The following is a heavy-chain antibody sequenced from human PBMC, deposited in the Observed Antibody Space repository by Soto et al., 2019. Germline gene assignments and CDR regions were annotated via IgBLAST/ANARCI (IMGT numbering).Heavy chain of an antibody. J-gene: IGHJ4*02. CDR1: CGSISSRGSMSGRSFY. V-gene: IGHV4-39*01. CDR3: AIHRTFRPFDY. CDR2: ISYSDDS. D-gene: IGHD2-8*01. Sequence: QLQLQESGPGLVKPSETLSLTCTVSCGSISSRGSMSGRSFYWGWMRQPPGKGLEWIASISYSDDSFNNSSLKSLLTTSVDTSKNQVYLSLRSVTAAYPAVDYGAIHRTFRPFDYWGQGTVVPVYS.